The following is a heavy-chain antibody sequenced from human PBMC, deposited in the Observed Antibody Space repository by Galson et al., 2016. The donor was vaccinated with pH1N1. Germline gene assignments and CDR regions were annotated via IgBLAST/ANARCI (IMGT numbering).Heavy chain of an antibody. Sequence: SLRRSCAASGFSFSSSSMNWVRQAPGKGLEWISCISSSSSFIYYADSAKGRFTISRDNAQKSVFLQMHSLRGEDTAVYCGARGDTSFPDGPPKHFDSWGQGTLVTVSS. CDR2: ISSSSSFI. CDR3: ARGDTSFPDGPPKHFDS. D-gene: IGHD1-14*01. V-gene: IGHV3-21*01. J-gene: IGHJ4*02. CDR1: GFSFSSSS.